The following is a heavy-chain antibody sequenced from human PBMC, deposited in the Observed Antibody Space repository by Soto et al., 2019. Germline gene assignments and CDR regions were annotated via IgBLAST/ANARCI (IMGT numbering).Heavy chain of an antibody. CDR2: IYHSGST. CDR1: GGSISSGGYS. V-gene: IGHV4-30-2*01. Sequence: SETLSLTCAVSGGSISSGGYSWSWIRQPPGKGLEWIGYIYHSGSTYYNPSLKSRVTISVDRSKNQFSLKLSSVTAADTAVYYCARASGYDWGFDYWGQGTLVTVSS. CDR3: ARASGYDWGFDY. D-gene: IGHD5-12*01. J-gene: IGHJ4*02.